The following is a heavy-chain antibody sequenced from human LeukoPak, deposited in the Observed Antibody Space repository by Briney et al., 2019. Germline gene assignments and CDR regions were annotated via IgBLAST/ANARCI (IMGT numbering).Heavy chain of an antibody. CDR1: GFTFSSYA. V-gene: IGHV3-23*01. J-gene: IGHJ4*02. D-gene: IGHD6-13*01. CDR2: ISGSGGST. CDR3: ATDLPGFYGSSLDY. Sequence: SGGSLRLSCAASGFTFSSYAMSWVRQAPGKGLEWVSAISGSGGSTYYADSVKGRFTISRDNSKNTLYLQMNSLRAEDTAVYYCATDLPGFYGSSLDYWGQGTLVTVSS.